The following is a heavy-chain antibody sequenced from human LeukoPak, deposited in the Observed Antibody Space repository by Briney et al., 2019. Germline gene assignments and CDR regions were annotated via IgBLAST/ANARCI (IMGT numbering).Heavy chain of an antibody. J-gene: IGHJ6*04. CDR3: AELGITMIGGV. CDR2: ISYDGSNK. D-gene: IGHD3-10*02. CDR1: GFTFNNYA. V-gene: IGHV3-30*04. Sequence: GGSLRLSCAASGFTFNNYAMHWVRQAPGKGLEWVAVISYDGSNKYYTDSVKGRFTISRDNAKNSLYLQMNSLRAEDTAVYYCAELGITMIGGVWGKGTTVTISS.